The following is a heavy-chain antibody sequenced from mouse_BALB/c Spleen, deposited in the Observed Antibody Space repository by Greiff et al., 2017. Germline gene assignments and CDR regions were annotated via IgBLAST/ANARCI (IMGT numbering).Heavy chain of an antibody. CDR3: ARFEATTATLDY. J-gene: IGHJ2*01. CDR1: GDSITSGY. V-gene: IGHV3-8*02. Sequence: EVMLVESGPSLVKPSQTLSLTCSVTGDSITSGYWNWIRKFPGNKLEYMGYISYSGSTYYNPSLKSRISITRDTSKNQYYLQLNSVTTEDTATYYCARFEATTATLDYWGQGTTLTVSS. D-gene: IGHD1-2*01. CDR2: ISYSGST.